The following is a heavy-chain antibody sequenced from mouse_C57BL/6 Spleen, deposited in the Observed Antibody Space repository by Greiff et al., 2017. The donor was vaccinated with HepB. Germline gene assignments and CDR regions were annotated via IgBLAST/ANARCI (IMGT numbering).Heavy chain of an antibody. CDR1: GYAFSSYW. CDR3: ANYGSSYERWYFDV. V-gene: IGHV1-80*01. CDR2: IYPGDGDT. J-gene: IGHJ1*03. Sequence: VQLQQSGAELVKPGASVKISCKASGYAFSSYWMNWVKQRPGKGLEWIGQIYPGDGDTNYNGKFKGKATLTADKSSSTAYMQLSSLTSEDSAVYFCANYGSSYERWYFDVWGTGTTVTVSS. D-gene: IGHD1-1*01.